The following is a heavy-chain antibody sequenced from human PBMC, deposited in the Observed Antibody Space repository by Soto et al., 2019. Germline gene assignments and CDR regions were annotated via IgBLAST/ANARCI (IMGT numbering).Heavy chain of an antibody. CDR3: ARDLSGSYYYYYGMDV. CDR1: GFTFSSYG. Sequence: GGSLRLSCAASGFTFSSYGMHWVRQAPGKGLEWVAVIWYDGSNKYYADSVKGRFTISRDNSKNTLYLQMNSLRAEDTAVYHCARDLSGSYYYYYGMDVWGQGTTVTVSS. CDR2: IWYDGSNK. J-gene: IGHJ6*02. V-gene: IGHV3-33*01. D-gene: IGHD1-26*01.